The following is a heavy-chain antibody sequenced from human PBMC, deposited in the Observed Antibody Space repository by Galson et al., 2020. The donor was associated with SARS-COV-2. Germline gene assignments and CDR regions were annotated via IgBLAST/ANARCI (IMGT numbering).Heavy chain of an antibody. Sequence: LSLTCAASGFTFSSYSMNWVRQAPGKGLEWVSYISSSSTIYYADSVKGRFTISRDNAKNSLYLQMNSLRAEDTAVYYCAAQITVTSHNWFDPWGQGTLVTVSS. J-gene: IGHJ5*02. V-gene: IGHV3-48*01. CDR2: ISSSSTI. D-gene: IGHD4-17*01. CDR3: AAQITVTSHNWFDP. CDR1: GFTFSSYS.